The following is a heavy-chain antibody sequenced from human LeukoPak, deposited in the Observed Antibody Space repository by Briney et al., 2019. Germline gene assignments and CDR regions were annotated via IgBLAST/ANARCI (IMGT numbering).Heavy chain of an antibody. D-gene: IGHD2-2*01. CDR2: IYPGDSDT. Sequence: GESLKISCKGSGYSFTSYWIGWVRQMPGKGLEWMGIIYPGDSDTRYSPSYQGQVTISADKSISTAYLQWSSLKASDTAMYYCARRVVVVVPAATENYYYYYMDVWGKGTTVTVSS. J-gene: IGHJ6*03. CDR3: ARRVVVVVPAATENYYYYYMDV. CDR1: GYSFTSYW. V-gene: IGHV5-51*01.